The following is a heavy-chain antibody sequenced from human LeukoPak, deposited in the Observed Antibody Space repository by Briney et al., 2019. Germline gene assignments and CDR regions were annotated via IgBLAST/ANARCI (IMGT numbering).Heavy chain of an antibody. CDR2: ISGSGGST. D-gene: IGHD6-19*01. Sequence: GGSLRLSCAASGFTFSSYAMSWVRQAPGKGLEWVSAISGSGGSTYYADSAKGRFTISRDNSKNTLYLQMNSLRAEDTAVYYCANFGVEVAVAGDFDYWGQGTLVTVSS. V-gene: IGHV3-23*01. CDR1: GFTFSSYA. J-gene: IGHJ4*02. CDR3: ANFGVEVAVAGDFDY.